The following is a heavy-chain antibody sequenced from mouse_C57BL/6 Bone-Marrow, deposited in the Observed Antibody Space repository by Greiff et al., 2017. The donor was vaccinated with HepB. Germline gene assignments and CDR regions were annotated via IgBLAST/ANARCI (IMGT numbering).Heavy chain of an antibody. CDR1: GYAFSSSW. V-gene: IGHV1-82*01. J-gene: IGHJ2*01. CDR2: IYPGDGDT. D-gene: IGHD2-3*01. Sequence: VKLMESGPELVKPGASVKISCKASGYAFSSSWMNWVKQRPGKGLEWIGRIYPGDGDTNYNGKFKGKATLTADKSSSTAYMQLSSLTSEDSAVYFCAGGVYDGYYDYWGQGTTLTVSS. CDR3: AGGVYDGYYDY.